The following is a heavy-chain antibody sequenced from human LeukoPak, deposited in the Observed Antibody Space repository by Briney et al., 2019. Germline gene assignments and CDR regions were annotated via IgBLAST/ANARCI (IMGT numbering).Heavy chain of an antibody. CDR1: GFTSRSYP. V-gene: IGHV3-30*04. CDR3: ARDEYSSGSYYFYYGMDV. J-gene: IGHJ6*02. D-gene: IGHD6-19*01. CDR2: ISDDGGAQ. Sequence: SGRSLRLSCAASGFTSRSYPMHWVRQAPGKGLEWVAVISDDGGAQYYADSVKGRFTISRDNSKNTLYLQMNSLRAEDTAVYYCARDEYSSGSYYFYYGMDVWGQGTTVIVSS.